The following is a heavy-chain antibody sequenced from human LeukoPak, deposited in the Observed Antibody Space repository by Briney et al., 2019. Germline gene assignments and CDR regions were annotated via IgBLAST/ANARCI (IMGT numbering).Heavy chain of an antibody. V-gene: IGHV3-49*03. J-gene: IGHJ4*02. CDR1: GSTFGDYA. D-gene: IGHD3-9*01. Sequence: GGSLRLSCTASGSTFGDYAMSWFRQAPGKGLEWVGFIRSKAYGGTTEYAASVKGRFTISRDDSKSIAYLQMNSLKTEDTAVYYCTRASEIVLRYFDWLLEGGPDYWGQGTLVTVSS. CDR2: IRSKAYGGTT. CDR3: TRASEIVLRYFDWLLEGGPDY.